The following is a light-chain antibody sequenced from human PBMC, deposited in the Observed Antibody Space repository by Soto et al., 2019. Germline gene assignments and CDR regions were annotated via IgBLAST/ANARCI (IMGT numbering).Light chain of an antibody. CDR1: QDISNY. V-gene: IGKV1-33*01. Sequence: DIQMTQSPSSLSASVGDRVIISCQASQDISNYLNWYQQKPGQAPKLLISDASKLEAGVPSRFNGRGSGTEFTVTISRLQPEDIATYYWQEYDSLPLSFGPGTKVDI. J-gene: IGKJ3*01. CDR3: QEYDSLPLS. CDR2: DAS.